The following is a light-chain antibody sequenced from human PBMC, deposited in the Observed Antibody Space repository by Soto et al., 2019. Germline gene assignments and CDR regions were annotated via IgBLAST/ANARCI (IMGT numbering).Light chain of an antibody. CDR1: QSVSSN. CDR2: GAS. CDR3: QQYNNWPRT. Sequence: EIVMTQSPATLSVSPGERATLSCRASQSVSSNLAWYKQKPGQAPRLLIYGASTRATGIPARFSGSGSGTEFTLTISSLQSEDFAVYYCQQYNNWPRTFGGGTKAEIK. V-gene: IGKV3-15*01. J-gene: IGKJ4*01.